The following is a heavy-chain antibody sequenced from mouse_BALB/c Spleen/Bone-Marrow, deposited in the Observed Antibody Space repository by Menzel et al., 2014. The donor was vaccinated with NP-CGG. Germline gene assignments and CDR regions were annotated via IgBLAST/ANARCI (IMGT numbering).Heavy chain of an antibody. V-gene: IGHV6-6*02. J-gene: IGHJ2*01. D-gene: IGHD1-1*01. CDR2: IRLKSNNYVT. CDR1: GFTFSNYW. Sequence: EAKVVESGGGLVQPGGSMKLSSVASGFTFSNYWMNWVRQSPEKGLEWVAEIRLKSNNYVTHYAESVKWRFTMSRDDSKSSVYLQMNDLRAEDTGIYYCTRSLRLFDYWGQGTTLTVSS. CDR3: TRSLRLFDY.